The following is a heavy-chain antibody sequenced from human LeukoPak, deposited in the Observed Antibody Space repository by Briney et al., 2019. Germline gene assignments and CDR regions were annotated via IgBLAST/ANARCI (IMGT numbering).Heavy chain of an antibody. D-gene: IGHD6-6*01. CDR1: GGSISSGGYY. J-gene: IGHJ4*02. Sequence: SQTLSLTCTVSGGSISSGGYYWSWIRQHPGKGLEWIGYIYYSGSTYYNPSLKSRVTISVDTSKNQFSLQLSSVTAADTAEYYCAREYSSSSLVYFDYWGQGTLVTVSS. V-gene: IGHV4-31*03. CDR2: IYYSGST. CDR3: AREYSSSSLVYFDY.